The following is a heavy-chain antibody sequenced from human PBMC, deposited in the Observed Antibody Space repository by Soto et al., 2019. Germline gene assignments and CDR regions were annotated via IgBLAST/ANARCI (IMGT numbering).Heavy chain of an antibody. J-gene: IGHJ3*02. Sequence: VQLIQSGGGVVQPGRSLRLSCAASGFTFSDYSLHWVRRAPGKGLQWVALISYDGNNKDFADSVNGRFSISRDNSWNTLYLQLNSLRLEDTGIYYCARDGSPYGEPHDAFDIWGQGTLVSVSS. CDR2: ISYDGNNK. CDR3: ARDGSPYGEPHDAFDI. CDR1: GFTFSDYS. V-gene: IGHV3-30-3*01. D-gene: IGHD4-17*01.